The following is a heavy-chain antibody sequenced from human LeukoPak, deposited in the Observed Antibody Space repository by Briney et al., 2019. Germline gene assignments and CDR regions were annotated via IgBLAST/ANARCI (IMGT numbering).Heavy chain of an antibody. V-gene: IGHV4-61*02. CDR3: AREPASSSWSYFDY. J-gene: IGHJ4*02. CDR2: IYTSGST. Sequence: SETLSLTCTVSGGSISSGSYYWSWIRQPAGKGLEWIGRIYTSGSTNYNPSLKSRVTISVDTSKNQFSLKLSSVTAADTAVYYCAREPASSSWSYFDYWGQGTLVTVSS. D-gene: IGHD6-13*01. CDR1: GGSISSGSYY.